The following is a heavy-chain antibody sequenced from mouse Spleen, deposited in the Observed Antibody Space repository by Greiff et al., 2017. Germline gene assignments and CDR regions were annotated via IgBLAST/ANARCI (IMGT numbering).Heavy chain of an antibody. D-gene: IGHD2-2*01. CDR2: ISNGGGST. V-gene: IGHV5-12*02. CDR3: ARHGYYDAMDY. J-gene: IGHJ4*01. Sequence: EVMLVESGGGLVQPGGSLKLSCATSGFTFSDYYMYWVRQTQEKRLEWVAYISNGGGSTYYPDTVKGRFTISRDNAKNTLYLQMSRLKSEDTAMYYCARHGYYDAMDYWGQGTSVTVSS. CDR1: GFTFSDYY.